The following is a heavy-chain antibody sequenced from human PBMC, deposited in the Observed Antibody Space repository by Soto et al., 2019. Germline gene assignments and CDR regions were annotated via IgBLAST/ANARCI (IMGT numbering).Heavy chain of an antibody. CDR3: ARDPQGTPYNWFDP. V-gene: IGHV3-21*01. Sequence: GGSLRLSCAASGFTFISYSMNWVRQAPGKGLEWVSSISSSSSYIYYADSVKGRFTISRDNAKNSLYLQMNSLRAEDTAVYYCARDPQGTPYNWFDPWGQGTLVTVSS. CDR1: GFTFISYS. D-gene: IGHD2-15*01. CDR2: ISSSSSYI. J-gene: IGHJ5*02.